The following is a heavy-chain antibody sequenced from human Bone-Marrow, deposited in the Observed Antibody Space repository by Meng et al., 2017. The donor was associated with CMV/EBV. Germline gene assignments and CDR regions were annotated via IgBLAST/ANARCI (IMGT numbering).Heavy chain of an antibody. D-gene: IGHD3-16*01. V-gene: IGHV3-9*03. Sequence: SLKISCAASGFTFDDYAMHWVRQAPGKGLEWVSGISWNSGSIGYADSVKGRFTISRDNAKNSLYLQMNSLRAEDMALYYCVRDIGVAEITESTKYYSALDVWGQGTTVTVSS. CDR3: VRDIGVAEITESTKYYSALDV. J-gene: IGHJ6*02. CDR2: ISWNSGSI. CDR1: GFTFDDYA.